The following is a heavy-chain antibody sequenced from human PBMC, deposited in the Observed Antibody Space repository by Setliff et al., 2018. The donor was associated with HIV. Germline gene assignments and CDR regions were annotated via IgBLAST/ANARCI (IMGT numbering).Heavy chain of an antibody. CDR1: GGTFSRLA. CDR2: IIPIYGTV. D-gene: IGHD3-9*01. J-gene: IGHJ5*02. V-gene: IGHV1-69*13. CDR3: ATSPRGTYYDILTGLPRGYFDP. Sequence: GASVKVSCKASGGTFSRLAISWVRQAPGQGLEWMGGIIPIYGTVNYAQKFQGRVTITADESTTTAYMELSSLRSEDTAAYYCATSPRGTYYDILTGLPRGYFDPWGQGTQVTVSS.